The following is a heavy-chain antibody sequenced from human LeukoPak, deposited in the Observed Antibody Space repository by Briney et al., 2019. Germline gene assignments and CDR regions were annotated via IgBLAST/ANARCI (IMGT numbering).Heavy chain of an antibody. CDR2: IYSGGST. D-gene: IGHD6-13*01. V-gene: IGHV3-66*01. CDR3: AREISNSWYYFDY. Sequence: SGGSLRLSCAASEFSVGSNYMTWVRQAPGKGLEWVSLIYSGGSTYYADSVKGRFTISRDNAKNSLYLQMNSLRAEDTAVYYCAREISNSWYYFDYWGQGTLVTVSS. CDR1: EFSVGSNY. J-gene: IGHJ4*02.